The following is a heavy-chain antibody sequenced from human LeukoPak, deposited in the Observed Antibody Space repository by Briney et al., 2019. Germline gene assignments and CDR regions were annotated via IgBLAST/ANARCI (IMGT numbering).Heavy chain of an antibody. J-gene: IGHJ2*01. CDR1: GGSISSGDYY. D-gene: IGHD6-25*01. V-gene: IGHV4-61*02. CDR2: IYTSGST. CDR3: ASAARSNWYFDL. Sequence: SSETLSLTCTVSGGSISSGDYYWSWIRQPAGKGLEWIGRIYTSGSTNYNPSLKSRVTMSVDTSKNQFSLKLSSVTAADTAVYYCASAARSNWYFDLWGRGTLVTVSS.